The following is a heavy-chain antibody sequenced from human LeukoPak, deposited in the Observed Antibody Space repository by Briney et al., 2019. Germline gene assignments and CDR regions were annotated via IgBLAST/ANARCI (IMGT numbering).Heavy chain of an antibody. CDR1: GGSISSYY. D-gene: IGHD2-21*01. V-gene: IGHV4-59*01. CDR3: AREPYSSADSAFDI. CDR2: IYYNGNT. J-gene: IGHJ3*02. Sequence: SETLSLTCTVSGGSISSYYWSWIRQPPGKGLEWIGYIYYNGNTNYNPSLKSQVTISVDTSKNQFSLKLSSVTAADTAVYFCAREPYSSADSAFDIWGQGTMVTVSS.